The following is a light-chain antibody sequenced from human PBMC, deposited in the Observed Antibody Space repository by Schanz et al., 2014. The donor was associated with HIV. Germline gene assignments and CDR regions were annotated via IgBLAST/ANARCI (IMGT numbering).Light chain of an antibody. J-gene: IGLJ3*02. CDR3: SSYTSSNTLYVL. CDR2: DVS. Sequence: QSALTQPPSASGSPGQSVTISCTGTSSDVGGYNFVSWYQQHPGKAPKLMIYDVSKRPSGVPDRFSGSKSGNTASLTISGLQAEDEADYFCSSYTSSNTLYVLFGGGTKVTVL. V-gene: IGLV2-8*01. CDR1: SSDVGGYNF.